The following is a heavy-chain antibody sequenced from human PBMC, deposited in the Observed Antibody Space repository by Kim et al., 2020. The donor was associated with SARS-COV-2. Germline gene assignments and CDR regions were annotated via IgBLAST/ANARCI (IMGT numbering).Heavy chain of an antibody. Sequence: LQGRVTMTTDTSTSTAYMELRSLRSDDTAVYYCARGDYYDSSGYYYFDYWGQGTLVTVSS. V-gene: IGHV1-18*01. CDR3: ARGDYYDSSGYYYFDY. J-gene: IGHJ4*02. D-gene: IGHD3-22*01.